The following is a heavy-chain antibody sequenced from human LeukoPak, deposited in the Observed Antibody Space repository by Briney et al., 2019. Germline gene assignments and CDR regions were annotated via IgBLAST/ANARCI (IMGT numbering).Heavy chain of an antibody. Sequence: PGGSLRLSCAASGFTFSSYWMHWVRQAPGKGLVWVSRVNSDGTGTTYADSVEGRFTISRDNAKNTVYLQMHSLRAEDTAIYYCIRTFIVATSAYMDVWGKGTTVTVSS. CDR1: GFTFSSYW. CDR2: VNSDGTGT. V-gene: IGHV3-74*01. J-gene: IGHJ6*03. CDR3: IRTFIVATSAYMDV. D-gene: IGHD5-12*01.